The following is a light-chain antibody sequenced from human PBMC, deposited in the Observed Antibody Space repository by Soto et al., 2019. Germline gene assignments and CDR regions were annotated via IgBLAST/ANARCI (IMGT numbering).Light chain of an antibody. CDR1: SSNIGAGYV. J-gene: IGLJ1*01. Sequence: QSVLTQPPSVSGAPGQRVTIPCTGSSSNIGAGYVVHWYQQLPGAAPKLLIFSDNNRPSGVPDRFSGSKSGTSASLAITGLRAEDEADYYCQYYDNNSDEVFGTGTKVTV. CDR2: SDN. V-gene: IGLV1-40*01. CDR3: QYYDNNSDEV.